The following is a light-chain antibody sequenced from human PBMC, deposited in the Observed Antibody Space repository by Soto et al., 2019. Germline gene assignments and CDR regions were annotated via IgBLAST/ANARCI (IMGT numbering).Light chain of an antibody. V-gene: IGKV3-15*01. Sequence: EIVVTQSPATLSVSPGGRATLSCRASQSISGALAWYQQKSGQAHSLLIYGASTRATSFPARFSGSGSGTDFTLTISSLQSEDFAVYYCQQYNNWPWTFGHGTKVDI. J-gene: IGKJ1*01. CDR3: QQYNNWPWT. CDR2: GAS. CDR1: QSISGA.